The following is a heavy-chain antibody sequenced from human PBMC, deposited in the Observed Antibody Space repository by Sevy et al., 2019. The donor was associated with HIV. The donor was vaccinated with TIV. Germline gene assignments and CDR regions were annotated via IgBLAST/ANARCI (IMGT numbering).Heavy chain of an antibody. Sequence: GGSLRLSCAASGFTFSSYGMHWVRQAPGKGLEWMAVISYDGSNKYYADSVKGRFTISRDNSKNTLYLQMNSLRAEDTAVYYCAKHRYSRGSDYFDYWGQGTLVTVSS. CDR3: AKHRYSRGSDYFDY. CDR1: GFTFSSYG. V-gene: IGHV3-30*18. D-gene: IGHD6-13*01. J-gene: IGHJ4*02. CDR2: ISYDGSNK.